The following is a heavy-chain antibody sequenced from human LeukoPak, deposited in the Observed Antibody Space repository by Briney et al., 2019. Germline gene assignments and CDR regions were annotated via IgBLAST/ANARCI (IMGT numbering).Heavy chain of an antibody. CDR1: GFTFSRSA. J-gene: IGHJ4*02. Sequence: PGGSLRLSCAASGFTFSRSAMTWVRQGPGTGLEFVASIIYSGGATYYADSVKGRFTISRDNSKNTLYLQMNSLRAGDTALYYCAKDGLYYDGSEHVYYFDSWGQETLVTVSS. CDR2: IIYSGGAT. D-gene: IGHD3-22*01. V-gene: IGHV3-23*01. CDR3: AKDGLYYDGSEHVYYFDS.